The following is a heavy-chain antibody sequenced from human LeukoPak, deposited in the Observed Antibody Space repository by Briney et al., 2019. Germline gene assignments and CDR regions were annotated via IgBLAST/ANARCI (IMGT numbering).Heavy chain of an antibody. V-gene: IGHV5-51*01. J-gene: IGHJ4*02. CDR3: ARFTGYCSGGSCYHYFDY. CDR1: GYSFTSYW. D-gene: IGHD2-15*01. CDR2: IYPGDSDT. Sequence: GESLKISCKGSGYSFTSYWIGWVRQMPGKGLEWMGIIYPGDSDTRYSPSFQGQVTISADKSISTAYLQWSSLKASDTAMYYCARFTGYCSGGSCYHYFDYWGQGTLVTVSS.